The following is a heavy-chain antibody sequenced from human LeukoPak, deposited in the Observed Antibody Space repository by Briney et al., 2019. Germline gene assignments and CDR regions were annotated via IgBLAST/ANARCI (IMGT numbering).Heavy chain of an antibody. V-gene: IGHV3-30*02. J-gene: IGHJ4*02. Sequence: PGGSLRLSCAASGFTFSSYGMHWVRQAPGKGLEWVAFIRYDGSNKYYADSVKGRFTISRDKSKNTLYLRMNSLRAEDTAVYYCAKDDGYSYGYSDYWGQGILVTVSS. D-gene: IGHD5-18*01. CDR1: GFTFSSYG. CDR2: IRYDGSNK. CDR3: AKDDGYSYGYSDY.